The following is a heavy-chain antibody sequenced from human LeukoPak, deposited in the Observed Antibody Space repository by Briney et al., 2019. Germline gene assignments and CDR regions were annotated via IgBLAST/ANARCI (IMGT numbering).Heavy chain of an antibody. CDR1: GFTFSNVW. D-gene: IGHD2-21*01. J-gene: IGHJ4*02. V-gene: IGHV3-15*01. CDR2: IRRKTDGETT. CDR3: ITPLPYSAQ. Sequence: PGGSLRLSCAASGFTFSNVWMSWVRQVPGKGLEWVGRIRRKTDGETTEYAAPVKGRFSISRDDSKNMLYLQMNSLKTEDTAVYYCITPLPYSAQGGQGTLVTVSS.